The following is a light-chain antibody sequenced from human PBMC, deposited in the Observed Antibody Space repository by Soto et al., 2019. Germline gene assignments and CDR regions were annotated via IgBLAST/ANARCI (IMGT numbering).Light chain of an antibody. CDR3: QSYDSSLILSQV. J-gene: IGLJ1*01. Sequence: QSVLTQPPPVSGAPGQRVTISCSGSSSNLGAGYDVQWYRQFPGTAPKLLIYANSVRPSGVPDRFSGSQSGTSASLAITGLQAEDEADYYCQSYDSSLILSQVFGAGTKVTVL. V-gene: IGLV1-40*01. CDR1: SSNLGAGYD. CDR2: ANS.